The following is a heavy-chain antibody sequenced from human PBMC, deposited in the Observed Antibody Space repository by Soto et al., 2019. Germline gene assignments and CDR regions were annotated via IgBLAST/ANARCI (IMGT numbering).Heavy chain of an antibody. J-gene: IGHJ5*02. CDR1: GFTFSSSS. Sequence: EVQLVESGGGLVQPGGSLRLSCAASGFTFSSSSMNWVRQAPGKGLEWVSFITDSSSTIYYADSVEGRFTVSRDNAKNSLYLQMNSLRDEDTAVYYCARGGYSYGYDWFDPWGQGTLVTVSS. V-gene: IGHV3-48*02. D-gene: IGHD5-18*01. CDR2: ITDSSSTI. CDR3: ARGGYSYGYDWFDP.